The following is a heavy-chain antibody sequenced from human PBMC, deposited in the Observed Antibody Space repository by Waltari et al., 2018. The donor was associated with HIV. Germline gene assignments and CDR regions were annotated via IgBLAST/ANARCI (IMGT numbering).Heavy chain of an antibody. CDR2: INPKSGDT. D-gene: IGHD3-9*01. CDR3: ARTSLRYPSLARDF. CDR1: GYTFSAYH. Sequence: VQLVQSGAAVTKPGASLKLSCEGSGYTFSAYHVHWIRQAPGPGLEWMGWINPKSGDTQSPRKLQGLGTLARDTSVDTAYMYLNSLTYADAAGHYCARTSLRYPSLARDFLGRGTLVTVSS. J-gene: IGHJ4*02. V-gene: IGHV1-2*02.